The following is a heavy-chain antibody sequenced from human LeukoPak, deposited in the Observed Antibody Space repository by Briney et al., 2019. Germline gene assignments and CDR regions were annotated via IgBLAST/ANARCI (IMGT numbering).Heavy chain of an antibody. Sequence: ASVTVSCKASGYTFTSYDINWMRQAPGQGLEWMGWMNPNSGNTGYAQKFQGRVTMTRNTSISTAYMELSSLRSEDTAVYYCARSSLYENGYCSGGSCYSWSVWFDPWGQGTLVTVSS. D-gene: IGHD2-15*01. CDR3: ARSSLYENGYCSGGSCYSWSVWFDP. V-gene: IGHV1-8*01. CDR2: MNPNSGNT. J-gene: IGHJ5*02. CDR1: GYTFTSYD.